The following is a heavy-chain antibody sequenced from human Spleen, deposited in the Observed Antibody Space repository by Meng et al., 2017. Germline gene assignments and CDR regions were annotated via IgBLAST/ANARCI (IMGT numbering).Heavy chain of an antibody. Sequence: GESLKISCAAAGFAFDDYGVSWVRQAPGKGLEWVSGINWNGGIIGYADSVKGRFTISRDNAKNSLYLQMNSLRADDTALYYCARVFRRFGEFDYWGQGPLVPVSS. J-gene: IGHJ4*02. V-gene: IGHV3-20*04. D-gene: IGHD3-10*01. CDR3: ARVFRRFGEFDY. CDR2: INWNGGII. CDR1: GFAFDDYG.